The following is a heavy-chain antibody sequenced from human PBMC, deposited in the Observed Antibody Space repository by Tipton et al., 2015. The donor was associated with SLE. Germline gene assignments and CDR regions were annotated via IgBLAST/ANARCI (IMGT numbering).Heavy chain of an antibody. D-gene: IGHD2-15*01. CDR3: ARDIEYYFES. CDR1: GDSITSDY. V-gene: IGHV4-4*07. CDR2: IYTGGST. J-gene: IGHJ4*02. Sequence: TLSLTCTVSGDSITSDYWTWIRQPAGKGLEWIGHIYTGGSTNYNPSLKSRVSISVDTSKNQFSLNLISVTAADTAVYYCARDIEYYFESWGQGTLVTVSS.